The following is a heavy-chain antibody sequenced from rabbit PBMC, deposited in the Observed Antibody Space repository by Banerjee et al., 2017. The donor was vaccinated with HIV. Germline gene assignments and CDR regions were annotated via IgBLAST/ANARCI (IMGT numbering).Heavy chain of an antibody. V-gene: IGHV1S40*01. Sequence: QSLEETGGGLVQPGASLTLTCTASGFSFSSSYYMCWVRQAPGKGLEWIACIFGGSNDGRIYANWAKGRFTISKTSSTTVTLQMTSLTDADTATYFCTRDTSVSGYWLLDLWGPGTLVTVS. CDR3: TRDTSVSGYWLLDL. D-gene: IGHD1-1*01. CDR1: GFSFSSSYY. J-gene: IGHJ4*01. CDR2: IFGGSNDGR.